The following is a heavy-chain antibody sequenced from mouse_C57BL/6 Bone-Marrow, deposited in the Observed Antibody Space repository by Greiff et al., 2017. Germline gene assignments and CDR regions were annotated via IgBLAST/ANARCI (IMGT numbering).Heavy chain of an antibody. CDR2: IYPGDGDT. CDR1: GYAFSSYW. Sequence: VQLQQSGAELVKPGASVKISCKASGYAFSSYWMNWVKQRPGKGLEWIGQIYPGDGDTNYNGKFKGKATLTADKSSSTAYMQLSSLTSEDSAVYFCARGIYYGSSFLGYWGQGTTLTVSS. CDR3: ARGIYYGSSFLGY. V-gene: IGHV1-80*01. J-gene: IGHJ2*01. D-gene: IGHD1-1*01.